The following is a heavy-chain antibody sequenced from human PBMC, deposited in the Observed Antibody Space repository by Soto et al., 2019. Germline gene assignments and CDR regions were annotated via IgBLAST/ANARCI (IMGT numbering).Heavy chain of an antibody. J-gene: IGHJ4*02. CDR2: INAGNGNT. Sequence: ASVKVSCKASGYTFTSYAMHWVRQAPGQRLEWMGWINAGNGNTKYSQKFQGRVTITRDTSASTAYMELSSLRSEDTAVYYCASSHMITFGGVIVIPHYFDYWGQGTLVTVSS. D-gene: IGHD3-16*02. V-gene: IGHV1-3*01. CDR3: ASSHMITFGGVIVIPHYFDY. CDR1: GYTFTSYA.